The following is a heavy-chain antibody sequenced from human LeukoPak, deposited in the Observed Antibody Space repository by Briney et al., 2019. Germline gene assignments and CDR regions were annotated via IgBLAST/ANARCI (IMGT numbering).Heavy chain of an antibody. D-gene: IGHD3-16*01. Sequence: GGSLRLSCAASGFTFSSYWMSWVRQAPGKGLEWVANIKQDGSEKYYVDSVKGRFTISRDNAKNSLYLQMNSLRAEDTAVYYCAKDRKSGGVIDLTVDCWGQGTLVTVSS. V-gene: IGHV3-7*01. CDR3: AKDRKSGGVIDLTVDC. J-gene: IGHJ4*02. CDR2: IKQDGSEK. CDR1: GFTFSSYW.